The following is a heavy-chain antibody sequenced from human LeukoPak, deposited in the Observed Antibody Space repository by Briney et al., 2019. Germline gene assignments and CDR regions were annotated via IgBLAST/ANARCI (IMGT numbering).Heavy chain of an antibody. CDR3: ARDKAVWEYCSSTSCYTARRYFDY. Sequence: RASVKVSCKASGYTFTSYGISWVRQAPGQGLEWMGWISAYNGNTNYAQKLQGRVTMTTDTSTSTAYMELRSLRSDDTAVYYCARDKAVWEYCSSTSCYTARRYFDYWGQGTLVTVSS. CDR1: GYTFTSYG. J-gene: IGHJ4*02. CDR2: ISAYNGNT. D-gene: IGHD2-2*02. V-gene: IGHV1-18*01.